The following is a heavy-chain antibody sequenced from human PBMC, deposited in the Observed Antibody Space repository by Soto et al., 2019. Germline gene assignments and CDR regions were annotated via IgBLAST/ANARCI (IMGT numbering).Heavy chain of an antibody. J-gene: IGHJ5*02. Sequence: PGGSLRLSCAGSGFTFSSYAMRWVRQAPGKGLEWVSAISGSGGSTYYADSVKGRFTISRDNSKNTLYLQMNSLRAEDTAVYYCAKVQGIVVVPDAYNWFDPWGQGTMVTVSS. V-gene: IGHV3-23*01. D-gene: IGHD2-2*01. CDR1: GFTFSSYA. CDR3: AKVQGIVVVPDAYNWFDP. CDR2: ISGSGGST.